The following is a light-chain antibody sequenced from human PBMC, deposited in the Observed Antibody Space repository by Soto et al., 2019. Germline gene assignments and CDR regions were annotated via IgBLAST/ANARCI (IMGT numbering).Light chain of an antibody. CDR1: QGIGSS. V-gene: IGKV1-27*01. J-gene: IGKJ3*01. CDR3: QEYYSPPFT. Sequence: DIQMTQSPSSLSASVGDRVTITCRASQGIGSSLAWYQHKPGKVPELLIYAASTLHSGVPSRFSGSGSGTDFTLTISSLQPEDFATYYCQEYYSPPFTFGPGTKVNFK. CDR2: AAS.